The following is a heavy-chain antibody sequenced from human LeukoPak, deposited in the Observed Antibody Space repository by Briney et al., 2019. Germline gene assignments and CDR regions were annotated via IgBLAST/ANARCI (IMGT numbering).Heavy chain of an antibody. CDR2: IYHSGST. V-gene: IGHV4-38-2*01. CDR1: GYSISSGYY. CDR3: ARHASSSSLDY. Sequence: SETLSLTCAVSGYSISSGYYWGWVRQPPGKGLEWIGSIYHSGSTYYNPSLKSRVTISVDTSKNQFSLKLSSVTAVDTAVYYCARHASSSSLDYWGQGTLVTVSS. J-gene: IGHJ4*02. D-gene: IGHD6-13*01.